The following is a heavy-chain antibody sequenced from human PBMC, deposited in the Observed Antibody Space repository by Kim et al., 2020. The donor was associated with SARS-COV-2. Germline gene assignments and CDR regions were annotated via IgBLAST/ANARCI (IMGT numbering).Heavy chain of an antibody. CDR1: GFTFSGSA. V-gene: IGHV3-73*01. J-gene: IGHJ3*02. Sequence: GGSLRLSCAASGFTFSGSAMHWVRQASGKGLECVGRIRSKANSYATAYVASVKGRFTISRDDSKNTAYLQMNSLKTEDTAVYYCTRPGATAAFDIWGQETMVTVSS. D-gene: IGHD1-26*01. CDR2: IRSKANSYAT. CDR3: TRPGATAAFDI.